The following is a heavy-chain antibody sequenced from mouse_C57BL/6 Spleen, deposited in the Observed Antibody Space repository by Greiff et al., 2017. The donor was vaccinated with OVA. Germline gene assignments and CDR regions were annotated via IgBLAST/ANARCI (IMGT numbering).Heavy chain of an antibody. J-gene: IGHJ3*01. CDR1: GYSITSGYY. Sequence: EVQVVESGPGLVKPSQSLSLTCSVTGYSITSGYYWNWIRQFPGNKLEWMGYISYDGSNNYNPSLKNRISITRDTSKNQFFLKLNSVTTEDTATYYCARDDYDGGAWFAYWGQGTLVTVSA. V-gene: IGHV3-6*01. D-gene: IGHD2-4*01. CDR2: ISYDGSN. CDR3: ARDDYDGGAWFAY.